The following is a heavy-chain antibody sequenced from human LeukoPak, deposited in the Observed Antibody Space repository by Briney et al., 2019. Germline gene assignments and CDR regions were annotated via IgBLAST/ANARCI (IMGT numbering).Heavy chain of an antibody. CDR2: IIPIFGTA. CDR1: GGTFSSYA. CDR3: ARGRKDSAMARRYYYYYMDV. D-gene: IGHD5-18*01. J-gene: IGHJ6*03. V-gene: IGHV1-69*13. Sequence: SVKVSCKASGGTFSSYAISWVRQAPGQGLEWMGGIIPIFGTANYAQKFQGRVTITADESTSTAYMELSSLRSEDTAVYYCARGRKDSAMARRYYYYYMDVWGKGATVTISS.